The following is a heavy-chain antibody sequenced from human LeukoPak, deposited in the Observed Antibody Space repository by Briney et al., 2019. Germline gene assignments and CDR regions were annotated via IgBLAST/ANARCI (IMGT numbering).Heavy chain of an antibody. J-gene: IGHJ5*02. Sequence: PSETLSLTCTVSGGSISSYYWSWIRQPPGKGLEWIGYIYTSGSTNYNPSLKSRVTISVDTSKNQFSLKLSSVTAADTAVYYCARDLYCSSTSCYTFFSRFDPWGQGTLVTVSS. CDR1: GGSISSYY. CDR2: IYTSGST. CDR3: ARDLYCSSTSCYTFFSRFDP. D-gene: IGHD2-2*02. V-gene: IGHV4-4*09.